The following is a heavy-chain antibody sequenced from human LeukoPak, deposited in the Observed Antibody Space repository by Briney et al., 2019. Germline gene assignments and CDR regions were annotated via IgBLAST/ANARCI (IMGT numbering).Heavy chain of an antibody. CDR2: IIPIFGTA. J-gene: IGHJ4*02. CDR3: ARVGEIPKYCGGDCYSKGMSGTHYFDY. V-gene: IGHV1-69*13. Sequence: SVKVSCKASGGTFSSYAISWVRQAPGQGLEWMGGIIPIFGTANYAQKFQGRVTITADESTSTAYMELSSLRSEDTAVYYCARVGEIPKYCGGDCYSKGMSGTHYFDYWGRGTLVTVSS. D-gene: IGHD2-21*02. CDR1: GGTFSSYA.